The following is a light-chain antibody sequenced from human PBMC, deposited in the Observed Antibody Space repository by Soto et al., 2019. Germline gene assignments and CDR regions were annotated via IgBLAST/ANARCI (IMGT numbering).Light chain of an antibody. CDR3: QVWDSRSSHVV. V-gene: IGLV3-21*04. CDR1: NIATKS. J-gene: IGLJ2*01. Sequence: SYELTQPPSVSVAPGRTARIPCGGDNIATKSVHWYQQRPGQAPVLVIYYDSNRPSGIPERFSGANSGNTSSLTISSVEAGDEADYYCQVWDSRSSHVVFGGGTKVTVL. CDR2: YDS.